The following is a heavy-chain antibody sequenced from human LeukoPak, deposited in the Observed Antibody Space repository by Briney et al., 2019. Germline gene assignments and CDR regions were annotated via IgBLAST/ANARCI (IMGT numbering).Heavy chain of an antibody. V-gene: IGHV1-69*04. J-gene: IGHJ6*02. CDR3: ARGATVTYRNYYYYGMDV. D-gene: IGHD4-4*01. CDR1: GGTFTSYA. CDR2: IIPILGIA. Sequence: PVKVSCKASGGTFTSYAISWVRQAPGQGLEWMGRIIPILGIANYAQKLQGRVTITADKSTSTAYMELSSLRSEDTAVYYCARGATVTYRNYYYYGMDVWGQGTTVTVSS.